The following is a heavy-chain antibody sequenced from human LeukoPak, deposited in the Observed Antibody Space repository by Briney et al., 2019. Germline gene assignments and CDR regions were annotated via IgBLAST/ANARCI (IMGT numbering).Heavy chain of an antibody. D-gene: IGHD3-9*01. V-gene: IGHV4-59*01. Sequence: SETLSLTCTVSGGSISSYYWSWIRQPPGKGPEWIGYIYYSGSTNYNPSLKSRVTISVDTSKNQFSLKLSSVTAADTAVYYCARGRYDILTGYYIPFDYWGQGTLVTVSS. CDR3: ARGRYDILTGYYIPFDY. CDR1: GGSISSYY. CDR2: IYYSGST. J-gene: IGHJ4*02.